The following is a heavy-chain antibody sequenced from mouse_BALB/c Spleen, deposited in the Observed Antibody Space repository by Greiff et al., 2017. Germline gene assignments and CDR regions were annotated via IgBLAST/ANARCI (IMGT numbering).Heavy chain of an antibody. J-gene: IGHJ4*01. Sequence: QVQLQQPGAELVKPGASVKLSCKASGYTFTSYWMHWVKQRPGQGLEWIGEINPGDGDTNYNGKFKGKATLTADKSSSTAYMQLSSLTSEDSAVYFCAYAMDYWGQGTSVTVSS. V-gene: IGHV1-53*01. CDR3: AYAMDY. CDR2: INPGDGDT. CDR1: GYTFTSYW.